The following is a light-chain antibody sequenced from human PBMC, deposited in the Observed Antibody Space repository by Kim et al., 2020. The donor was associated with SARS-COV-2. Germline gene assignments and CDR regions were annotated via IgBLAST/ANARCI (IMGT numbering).Light chain of an antibody. CDR1: QSVSSY. Sequence: EIVLTQSPATLSLSPGERATLSCRASQSVSSYLAWFQQKPDQAPRLLIYDASNRATGIPARFIGSGSETDFTLTINSLEPEDFAVYYCQLRGNWPHNFGQGTKLEI. CDR3: QLRGNWPHN. V-gene: IGKV3-11*01. CDR2: DAS. J-gene: IGKJ2*01.